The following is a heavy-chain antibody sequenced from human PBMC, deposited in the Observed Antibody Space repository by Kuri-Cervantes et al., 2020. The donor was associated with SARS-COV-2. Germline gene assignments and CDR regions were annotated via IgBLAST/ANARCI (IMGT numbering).Heavy chain of an antibody. J-gene: IGHJ2*01. CDR3: ARGCGEWLRYWYFDL. Sequence: GSLRLSCTVSGGSISSYYWSWIRQPPGKGLEGIGYIYYSGSTNYNPSLKSRVTISVDTSKNQFSLKLSSVTAADTAVYYCARGCGEWLRYWYFDLWGRGTLVTVSS. V-gene: IGHV4-59*12. D-gene: IGHD3-10*01. CDR2: IYYSGST. CDR1: GGSISSYY.